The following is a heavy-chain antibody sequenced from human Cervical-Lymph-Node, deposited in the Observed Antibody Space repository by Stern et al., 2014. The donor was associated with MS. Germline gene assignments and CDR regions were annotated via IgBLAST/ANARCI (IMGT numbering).Heavy chain of an antibody. J-gene: IGHJ4*02. Sequence: VQLVESGGGVIQPGGSLRLSCTASGFTVSRDSMTWVRQAPGQGLEWVSLITNVGSTFYTDSVKGRCTISRDDSKNTVYLHMTSLRAEDTAMYYCARDTSSPERSDWWGQGTLVTVSS. CDR3: ARDTSSPERSDW. V-gene: IGHV3-53*01. CDR2: ITNVGST. CDR1: GFTVSRDS. D-gene: IGHD1-1*01.